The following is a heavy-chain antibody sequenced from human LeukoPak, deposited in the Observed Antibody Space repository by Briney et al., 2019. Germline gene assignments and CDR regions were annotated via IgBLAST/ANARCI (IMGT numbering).Heavy chain of an antibody. J-gene: IGHJ3*02. V-gene: IGHV3-53*01. CDR1: GLTFSAYA. CDR3: AREWRGSVDAFDI. CDR2: IYSDGST. D-gene: IGHD3-10*01. Sequence: PGGSLRLSCEASGLTFSAYAMTWVRQAPGKGLEWVSFIYSDGSTYYADSVKGRFTISRDNSKNTLYLQMNSLRAEDTAVYYCAREWRGSVDAFDIWGQGTMVTVSS.